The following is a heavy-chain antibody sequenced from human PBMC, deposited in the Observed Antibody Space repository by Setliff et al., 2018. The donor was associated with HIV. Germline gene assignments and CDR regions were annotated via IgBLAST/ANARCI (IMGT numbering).Heavy chain of an antibody. D-gene: IGHD2-2*01. J-gene: IGHJ3*02. CDR3: ARVDCSSTRCYAFDI. CDR1: GYTFTGYH. CDR2: INPHSGGT. V-gene: IGHV1-2*02. Sequence: ASVKVSCKASGYTFTGYHMHWVRQAPGQGLEWMGWINPHSGGTKYAQKFQGRVTMTRDTSISAVYMELSRLRSDDTAVYYCARVDCSSTRCYAFDIWGQGTMVTVSS.